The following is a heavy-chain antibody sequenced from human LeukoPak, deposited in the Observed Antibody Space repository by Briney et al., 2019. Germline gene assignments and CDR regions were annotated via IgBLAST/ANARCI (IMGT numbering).Heavy chain of an antibody. Sequence: SETLSLTCTVSGGSLSRYYWSWIREPPRKGLGWIGDIYYSGSTNYNPSLKSRVTISVDTSKNQFSLKLSSVTAADTAVYYCARERYYDSSGYSDAFDIWGQGTMVTVSS. V-gene: IGHV4-59*01. CDR2: IYYSGST. J-gene: IGHJ3*02. CDR1: GGSLSRYY. D-gene: IGHD3-22*01. CDR3: ARERYYDSSGYSDAFDI.